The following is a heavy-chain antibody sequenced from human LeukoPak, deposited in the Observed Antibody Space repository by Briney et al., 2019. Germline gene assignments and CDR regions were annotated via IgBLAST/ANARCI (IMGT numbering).Heavy chain of an antibody. D-gene: IGHD2-2*01. J-gene: IGHJ4*02. CDR1: GGTFSSYA. Sequence: ASVKVFCKASGGTFSSYAISWERQAPGQGLEWMGGIIPIFGTANYAQKFQGRVTITQDKSTSTAYMELSNLRSEDTAVYYCARANIVVVPAAQAEGAQYYFDYWGQGTLVTVSS. V-gene: IGHV1-69*06. CDR2: IIPIFGTA. CDR3: ARANIVVVPAAQAEGAQYYFDY.